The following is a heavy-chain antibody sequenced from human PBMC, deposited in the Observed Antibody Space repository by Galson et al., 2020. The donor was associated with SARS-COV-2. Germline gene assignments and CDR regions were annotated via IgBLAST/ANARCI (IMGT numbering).Heavy chain of an antibody. D-gene: IGHD3-22*01. CDR3: RRDYYDSSGYYSNGFDP. V-gene: IGHV3-30-3*01. J-gene: IGHJ5*02. CDR2: ISYDGSNK. CDR1: GLIFSSYA. Sequence: TGGSLRLSCAASGLIFSSYAMHWVRQAPGKGLEWVAVISYDGSNKYYADSVKGRFTISRDNSKKTLYLQMNSLRAEDTAVYYCRRDYYDSSGYYSNGFDPWGQGTLVTVSS.